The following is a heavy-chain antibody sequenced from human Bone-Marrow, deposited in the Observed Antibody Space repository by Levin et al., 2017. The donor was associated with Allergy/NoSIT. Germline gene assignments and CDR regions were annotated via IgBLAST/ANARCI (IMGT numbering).Heavy chain of an antibody. CDR2: ISGSGGST. V-gene: IGHV3-23*01. J-gene: IGHJ3*02. Sequence: GESLKISCAASGFTFSSYAMSWVRQAPGKGLEWVSAISGSGGSTYYADSVKGRFTISRDNSKNTLYLQMNSLRAEDTAVYYCAKGVVAATPEAFDIWGQGTMVTVSS. CDR3: AKGVVAATPEAFDI. CDR1: GFTFSSYA. D-gene: IGHD2-15*01.